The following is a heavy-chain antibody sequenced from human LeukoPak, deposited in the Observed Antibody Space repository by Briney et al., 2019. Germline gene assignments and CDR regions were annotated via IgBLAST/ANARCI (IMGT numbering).Heavy chain of an antibody. CDR3: ARDQPPYYYDSSGYRWFDP. V-gene: IGHV3-11*01. D-gene: IGHD3-22*01. Sequence: GGSLRLSCAASGFTFSDYYMSWIRQAPGKGLEWVSYISSSGSTIYYVDSVKGRFTISRDNAKNSLYLQMNSLRAEDTAVYYCARDQPPYYYDSSGYRWFDPWGQGTLVTVSS. J-gene: IGHJ5*02. CDR1: GFTFSDYY. CDR2: ISSSGSTI.